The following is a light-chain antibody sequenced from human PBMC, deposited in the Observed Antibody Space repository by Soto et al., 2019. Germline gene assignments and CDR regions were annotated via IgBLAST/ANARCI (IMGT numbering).Light chain of an antibody. Sequence: TETRRDVGSYNLVSWYQQHPGKAPKVMIYEVSKRPSGVPNRFSGSKSGYTASLTISGLQAEDEADYYCCSYAGSSTYVFGTVTKVTVL. CDR3: CSYAGSSTYV. J-gene: IGLJ1*01. CDR2: EVS. CDR1: RRDVGSYNL. V-gene: IGLV2-23*02.